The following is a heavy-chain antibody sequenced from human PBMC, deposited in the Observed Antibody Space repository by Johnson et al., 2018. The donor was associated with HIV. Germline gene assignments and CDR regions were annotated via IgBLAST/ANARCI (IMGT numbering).Heavy chain of an antibody. D-gene: IGHD6-19*01. CDR3: ARVVSVAVAGSRQGAVGAFDI. J-gene: IGHJ3*02. V-gene: IGHV3-20*04. Sequence: VQLVESGGGVVRPGGSLRLSCAASGFTFDDYGMSWVRQAPGKGLEWVSGINWNGGSTGYADSVKGRFTISRDNAKNSLYMHMNTLRAEDTALYYCARVVSVAVAGSRQGAVGAFDIWGQGTMVTVSS. CDR1: GFTFDDYG. CDR2: INWNGGST.